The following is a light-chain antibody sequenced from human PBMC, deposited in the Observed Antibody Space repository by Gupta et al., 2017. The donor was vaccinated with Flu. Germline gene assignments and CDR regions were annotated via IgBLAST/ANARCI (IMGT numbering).Light chain of an antibody. Sequence: QSALTQPASVSGSPGQSITISCTGTSSDVGGYNYVSWYQQHPGKAPKLMIYEVSNRPSGVSNRFSGSKSGNTASLTISGLQAEDKADYYCSSYTSSSISLYVFGTGTKVTVL. CDR1: SSDVGGYNY. CDR2: EVS. J-gene: IGLJ1*01. V-gene: IGLV2-14*01. CDR3: SSYTSSSISLYV.